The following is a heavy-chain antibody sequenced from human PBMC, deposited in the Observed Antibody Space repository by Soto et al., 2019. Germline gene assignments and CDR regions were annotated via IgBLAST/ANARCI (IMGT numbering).Heavy chain of an antibody. CDR1: GGSISSGDYY. V-gene: IGHV4-30-4*01. CDR2: IYYSGST. J-gene: IGHJ4*02. CDR3: ATVGYSGYDWYYFDY. Sequence: SETLSLTCTVSGGSISSGDYYWSWIRQPPGKGLEWIGYIYYSGSTYYNPSLKSRVTISVDTSKNQFSLKLSSVTAADTAVYYCATVGYSGYDWYYFDYWGQGTLVTVSS. D-gene: IGHD5-12*01.